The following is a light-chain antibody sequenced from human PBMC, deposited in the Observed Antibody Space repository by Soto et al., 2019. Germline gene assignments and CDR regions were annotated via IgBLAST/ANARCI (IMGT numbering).Light chain of an antibody. CDR3: QQYITYPIT. CDR2: AAS. CDR1: QGINTF. V-gene: IGKV1-16*02. J-gene: IGKJ5*01. Sequence: DIRMTQSPSSLSASVGDSVTITCRASQGINTFLAWFQQKPGDAPKSLIYAASTLHSGVPSKFSGSGSGTHFTLTISSLQPEDFATYYCQQYITYPITFGQGTRLE.